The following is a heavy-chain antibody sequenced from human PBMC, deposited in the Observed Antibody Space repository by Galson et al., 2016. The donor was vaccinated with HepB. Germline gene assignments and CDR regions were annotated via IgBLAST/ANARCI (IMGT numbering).Heavy chain of an antibody. D-gene: IGHD5-12*01. CDR3: ARDPGYSGYDG. CDR1: GFTFSSYW. V-gene: IGHV3-7*04. Sequence: SLRLSCAESGFTFSSYWMSWVRQAPGKGLEWVANIKADGSEKYYVDSVKGRFTIPRDNAKNSLYLQMKSLRAEDTAVYYCARDPGYSGYDGWGQGTLVTVSS. J-gene: IGHJ4*02. CDR2: IKADGSEK.